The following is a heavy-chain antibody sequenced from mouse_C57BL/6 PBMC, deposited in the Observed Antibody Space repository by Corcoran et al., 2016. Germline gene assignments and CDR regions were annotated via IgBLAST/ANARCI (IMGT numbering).Heavy chain of an antibody. CDR1: GYTFTTYG. D-gene: IGHD2-1*01. V-gene: IGHV9-3*01. CDR2: INTYSGVP. J-gene: IGHJ4*01. CDR3: ARGHYLFYYAMDY. Sequence: QIQLVQSGPELKKPGETVKISCKASGYTFTTYGMSCVKQAPGKGLKWMGWINTYSGVPTYADDFKGRFAFSLETSASTAYLQINNLKNEDTATYFCARGHYLFYYAMDYWGQGTSVTVSS.